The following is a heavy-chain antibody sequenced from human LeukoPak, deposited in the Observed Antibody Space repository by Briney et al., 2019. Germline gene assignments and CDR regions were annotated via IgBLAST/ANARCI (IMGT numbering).Heavy chain of an antibody. J-gene: IGHJ4*02. Sequence: GGSLRLSCAASGFTFSSYEMNWVRQAPGKGLEWVSYISSSGSTIYYADSVKGRFTISRDNAKNSLYLQMDSLRAEGTAVYYCASARQAYDILTGYYSRDYWGQGTLVTVSS. CDR2: ISSSGSTI. CDR3: ASARQAYDILTGYYSRDY. V-gene: IGHV3-48*03. CDR1: GFTFSSYE. D-gene: IGHD3-9*01.